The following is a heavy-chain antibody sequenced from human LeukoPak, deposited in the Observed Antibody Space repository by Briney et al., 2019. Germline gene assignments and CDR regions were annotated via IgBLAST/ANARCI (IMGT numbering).Heavy chain of an antibody. CDR2: ISGSGGST. Sequence: TGGSLRLSCAASGFTFSSYAMSWVRQAPGKGLEWVSAISGSGGSTYYADSVKGRFTIPRDNSKNTLYLQMNSLRAEDTAVYYCAKDKGFTTGTVDSYFDYWGQGTLVTVSS. V-gene: IGHV3-23*01. D-gene: IGHD1-1*01. CDR3: AKDKGFTTGTVDSYFDY. CDR1: GFTFSSYA. J-gene: IGHJ4*02.